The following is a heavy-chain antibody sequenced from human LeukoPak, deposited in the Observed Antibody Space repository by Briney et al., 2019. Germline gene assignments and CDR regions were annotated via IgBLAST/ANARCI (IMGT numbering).Heavy chain of an antibody. CDR1: GYTFTGYY. V-gene: IGHV1-2*02. Sequence: ASVKVSCKASGYTFTGYYMHWVRQAPGQGLEWMGWINPNSGGTNYAQKFQGRVTMTRDTSISTAYMELSRLRSDDTAVYYCARPKYCSSTSCKGLDAFDIWGQGTMVTVSS. CDR3: ARPKYCSSTSCKGLDAFDI. J-gene: IGHJ3*02. D-gene: IGHD2-2*01. CDR2: INPNSGGT.